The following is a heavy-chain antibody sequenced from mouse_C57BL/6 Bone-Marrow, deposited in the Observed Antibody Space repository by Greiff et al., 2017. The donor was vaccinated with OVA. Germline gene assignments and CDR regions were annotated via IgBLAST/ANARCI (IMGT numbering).Heavy chain of an antibody. J-gene: IGHJ2*01. V-gene: IGHV1-69*01. D-gene: IGHD1-1*01. CDR3: ARSRVYYGSSYVFDY. Sequence: QVQLQQPGAELVMPGASVKLSCKASGYTFTSYWMHWVKQRPGQGLEWIGEIDPSDSYTNYNQKFKGKSTLTVDKSSSTAYMQLSSLTSEDSAVYDCARSRVYYGSSYVFDYWGQGTTLTVSS. CDR2: IDPSDSYT. CDR1: GYTFTSYW.